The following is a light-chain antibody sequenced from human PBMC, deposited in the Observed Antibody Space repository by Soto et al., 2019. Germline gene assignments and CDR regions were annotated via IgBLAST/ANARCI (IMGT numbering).Light chain of an antibody. V-gene: IGLV2-8*01. CDR2: EVS. Sequence: QSALTQPPSASGSPGRSVTISCTGTSSDVGGYNYVSWYQQHPGKAPKLMIYEVSKRPSGVPDRFSGSKSGNTASLTVSGLQAEDEADYYCSSYAGSKIGVFGTGTKLTVL. CDR1: SSDVGGYNY. CDR3: SSYAGSKIGV. J-gene: IGLJ1*01.